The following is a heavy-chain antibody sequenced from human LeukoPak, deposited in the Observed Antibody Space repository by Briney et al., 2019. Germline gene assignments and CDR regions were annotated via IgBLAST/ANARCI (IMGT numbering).Heavy chain of an antibody. CDR2: INHSGST. D-gene: IGHD3-10*01. CDR3: ATLTYGSGRWGLSEGY. Sequence: PSETLSLTCTVSGGSISNYYWSWIRQPPGKGLEWIGEINHSGSTNYNPSLKSRVTISVDTSKNQFSLKLSSVTAADTAVYYCATLTYGSGRWGLSEGYWGQGTLVTVSS. V-gene: IGHV4-34*01. CDR1: GGSISNYY. J-gene: IGHJ4*02.